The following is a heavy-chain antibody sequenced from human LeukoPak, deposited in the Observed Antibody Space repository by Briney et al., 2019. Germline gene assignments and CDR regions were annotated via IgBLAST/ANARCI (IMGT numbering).Heavy chain of an antibody. CDR2: TNRDGSST. CDR1: GFTFSSYW. D-gene: IGHD3-3*01. J-gene: IGHJ4*02. CDR3: ARDSVEWYIFDY. Sequence: LSGGSLRLSCAASGFTFSSYWMHWVRQAPGKGPVWVARTNRDGSSTAYADSVKGRFTISKDNAKNTLYLLMNSLRAEDTAVYYCARDSVEWYIFDYWGQGTLVTVSS. V-gene: IGHV3-74*01.